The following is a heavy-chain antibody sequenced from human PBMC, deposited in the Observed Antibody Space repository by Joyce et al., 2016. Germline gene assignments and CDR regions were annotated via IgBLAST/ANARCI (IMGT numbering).Heavy chain of an antibody. D-gene: IGHD6-25*01. CDR1: GLTLSNYG. Sequence: QVQLVESGGGVVQPGRSLRLSCTASGLTLSNYGVHWVRQAPGKGLEWVAVISYDGGYKYYSDSVKGRFTISRDNSRDTLFLEMNSLIAEDTAVYYCAKILTAGYSSGWFLDYWGQGTLVTVSS. CDR3: AKILTAGYSSGWFLDY. V-gene: IGHV3-30*18. CDR2: ISYDGGYK. J-gene: IGHJ4*02.